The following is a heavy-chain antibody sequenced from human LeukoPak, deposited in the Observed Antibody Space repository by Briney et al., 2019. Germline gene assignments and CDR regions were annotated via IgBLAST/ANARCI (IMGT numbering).Heavy chain of an antibody. CDR2: IYTSGST. V-gene: IGHV4-61*02. J-gene: IGHJ5*02. CDR3: ARDEGNLLPIDP. CDR1: GGSISSGSYY. Sequence: SEALSLTCTVSGGSISSGSYYWSWIRQPAGKGLEWIGRIYTSGSTNYNPSLKSRVTISVDTSKNQFSLKLSSVTAADTAVYYCARDEGNLLPIDPWGQGTLVTVSS.